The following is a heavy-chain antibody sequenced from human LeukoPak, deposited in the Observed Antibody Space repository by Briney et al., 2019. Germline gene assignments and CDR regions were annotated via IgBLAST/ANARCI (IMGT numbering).Heavy chain of an antibody. D-gene: IGHD1-26*01. J-gene: IGHJ6*03. CDR3: AGASGSSYYYYMDV. Sequence: ASVKVSCKASGGTFTSYAISWVRQAPGQGLEWMGGIIPIFGTANYAQKFQGRVTITADESTSTAYMELSSLRSEVTAVYYCAGASGSSYYYYMDVWGKGTTVTVSS. CDR2: IIPIFGTA. CDR1: GGTFTSYA. V-gene: IGHV1-69*13.